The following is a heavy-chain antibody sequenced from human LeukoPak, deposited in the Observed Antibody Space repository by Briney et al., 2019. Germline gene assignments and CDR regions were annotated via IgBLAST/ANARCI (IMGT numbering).Heavy chain of an antibody. J-gene: IGHJ4*02. CDR3: AINPGDYDDFDY. Sequence: LGGSLRLSCAASGFTFSSYAMTWVRQAPGKGLEWVSAISGPGGAPFYADSVKGRFTISRDNSNNMLYLQMNSLRADDTALYYCAINPGDYDDFDYWGQGTLVTVSS. CDR2: ISGPGGAP. CDR1: GFTFSSYA. V-gene: IGHV3-23*01. D-gene: IGHD4-17*01.